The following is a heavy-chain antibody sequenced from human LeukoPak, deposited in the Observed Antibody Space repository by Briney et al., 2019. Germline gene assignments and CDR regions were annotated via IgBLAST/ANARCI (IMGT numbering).Heavy chain of an antibody. Sequence: SETLSLTCTVSGGSISSSSYYWGWIRQPPGKGLEWIGSIYYSGSTYYNPSLKSRVTISVDTSKNQFSLKLSSVTAADTAVYYCARTGDSSSSDYWGQGTLVTVSS. D-gene: IGHD6-6*01. CDR2: IYYSGST. V-gene: IGHV4-39*01. J-gene: IGHJ4*02. CDR1: GGSISSSSYY. CDR3: ARTGDSSSSDY.